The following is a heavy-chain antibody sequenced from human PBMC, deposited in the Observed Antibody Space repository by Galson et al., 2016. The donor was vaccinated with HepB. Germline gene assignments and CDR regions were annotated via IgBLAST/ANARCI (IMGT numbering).Heavy chain of an antibody. CDR3: ARRSGWTNDAFDI. CDR1: GFTFSNYA. D-gene: IGHD6-19*01. J-gene: IGHJ3*02. V-gene: IGHV3-23*01. CDR2: ISGSGATT. Sequence: SLRLSCAASGFTFSNYAMSWVRQAPGKGLEWVSTISGSGATTYYADSVKGRFTISRDNSKNTLYLQMNSLRAEDTAVYYCARRSGWTNDAFDIWGQGTMVTVSS.